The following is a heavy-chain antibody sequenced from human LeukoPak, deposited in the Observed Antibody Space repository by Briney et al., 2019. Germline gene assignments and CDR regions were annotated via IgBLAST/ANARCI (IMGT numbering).Heavy chain of an antibody. Sequence: AASVKVSCKVSGYTLTELSMHWVRQAPGKGLEWMGGFDPEDGETIYAQKFQGRVTMTEDTSTDTAYMELSSLRSEDTAVYYCATDPPRLGAFDIWGQGTMVTVSS. CDR2: FDPEDGET. J-gene: IGHJ3*02. CDR1: GYTLTELS. CDR3: ATDPPRLGAFDI. D-gene: IGHD6-19*01. V-gene: IGHV1-24*01.